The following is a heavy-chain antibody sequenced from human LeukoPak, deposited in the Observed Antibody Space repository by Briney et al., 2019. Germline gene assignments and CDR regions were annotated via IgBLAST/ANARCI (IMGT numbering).Heavy chain of an antibody. D-gene: IGHD1-1*01. CDR2: ISAYNGNT. J-gene: IGHJ5*02. V-gene: IGHV1-18*01. CDR3: ARIKPQLRWFDP. CDR1: GYTFTSYG. Sequence: ASVNVSRKASGYTFTSYGISWVRQAPGQGLEWMGWISAYNGNTNYAQKLQGRVTMTTDTSTSTAYMELRSLRSDDTAVYYCARIKPQLRWFDPWGQGTLVTVSS.